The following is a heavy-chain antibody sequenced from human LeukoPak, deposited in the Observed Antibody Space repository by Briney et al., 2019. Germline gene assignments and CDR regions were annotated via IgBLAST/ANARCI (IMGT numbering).Heavy chain of an antibody. Sequence: PGGSLRLSCEVSGFTFSSYWMNWVRQAPGKGLEWVANIKQDGSDKHYVDSVKGRFTISRDNAKNSLYLQMNSLRAEDTAVYYCAIIPRAAAGPSARSPFHYWGQGTLVTVSS. J-gene: IGHJ4*02. V-gene: IGHV3-7*01. CDR3: AIIPRAAAGPSARSPFHY. CDR1: GFTFSSYW. D-gene: IGHD6-13*01. CDR2: IKQDGSDK.